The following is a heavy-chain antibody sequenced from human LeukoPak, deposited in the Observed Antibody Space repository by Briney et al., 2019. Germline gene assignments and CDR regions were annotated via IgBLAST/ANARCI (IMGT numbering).Heavy chain of an antibody. D-gene: IGHD2-15*01. CDR3: ASPVVAAPMWGY. CDR2: ISSSSSYI. J-gene: IGHJ4*02. Sequence: GGSLRLSCAASGFTFSSYSMNWVRQAPGKGLEWVSSISSSSSYIYYADSVKGRFTISRDNAKTSLYLQMNSLRAEDTAVYYCASPVVAAPMWGYWGQGTLVTVSS. CDR1: GFTFSSYS. V-gene: IGHV3-21*01.